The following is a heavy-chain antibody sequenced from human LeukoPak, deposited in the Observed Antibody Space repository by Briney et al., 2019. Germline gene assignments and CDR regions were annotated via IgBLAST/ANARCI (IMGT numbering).Heavy chain of an antibody. D-gene: IGHD6-19*01. CDR2: IYHSGST. J-gene: IGHJ3*02. CDR3: ARGAYSSGRGAFDI. Sequence: PSETLSLTCAVSGGSISGGGYSWSWIRQPPGKGLEWIGYIYHSGSTYYNPSLKSRVTISVDRSKNQFSLKLSSVTAADTAVYYCARGAYSSGRGAFDIWGQGTMVTVSS. V-gene: IGHV4-30-2*01. CDR1: GGSISGGGYS.